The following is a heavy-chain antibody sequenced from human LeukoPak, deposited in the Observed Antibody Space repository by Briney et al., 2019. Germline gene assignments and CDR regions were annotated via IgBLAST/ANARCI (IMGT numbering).Heavy chain of an antibody. Sequence: GESLKISCQGFVDNFDNYWIGWVRQMPGKGLEWMGIIYFTGSNVKYSPPFQGQVTISADKSISTAYLQWSSLRASDTGIYYCARARDGNYMWDYWGQGTLVTVSS. J-gene: IGHJ4*02. D-gene: IGHD4-17*01. V-gene: IGHV5-51*01. CDR1: VDNFDNYW. CDR2: IYFTGSNV. CDR3: ARARDGNYMWDY.